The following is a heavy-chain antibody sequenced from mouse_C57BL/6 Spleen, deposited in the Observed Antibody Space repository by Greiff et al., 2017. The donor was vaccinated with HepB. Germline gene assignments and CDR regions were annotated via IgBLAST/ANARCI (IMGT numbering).Heavy chain of an antibody. CDR3: ARDTTVVATPMDY. J-gene: IGHJ4*01. V-gene: IGHV1-82*01. Sequence: VKVVESGPELVKPGASVKISCKASGYAFSSSWMNWVKQRPGKGLEWIGRIYPGDGDTNYNGKFKGKATLTADKSSSTAYMQLSSLTSEDSAVYFCARDTTVVATPMDYWGQGTSVTVSS. D-gene: IGHD1-1*01. CDR2: IYPGDGDT. CDR1: GYAFSSSW.